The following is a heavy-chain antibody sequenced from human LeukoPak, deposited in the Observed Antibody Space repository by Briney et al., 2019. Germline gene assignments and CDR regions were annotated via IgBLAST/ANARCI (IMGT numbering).Heavy chain of an antibody. J-gene: IGHJ4*02. CDR3: ARDLADYGGNSDN. CDR1: GFTFSSYA. CDR2: ISYDGSNK. Sequence: GGSLRPSCAASGFTFSSYAMHWVRQAPGKGLEWVAVISYDGSNKYYADSVKGRFTISRDNSKNTLYLQMNSLRAEDTAVYYCARDLADYGGNSDNWGQGTLVTVSS. D-gene: IGHD4-23*01. V-gene: IGHV3-30*04.